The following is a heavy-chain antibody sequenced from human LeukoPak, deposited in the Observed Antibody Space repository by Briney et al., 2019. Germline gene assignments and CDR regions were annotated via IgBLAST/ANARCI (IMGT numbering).Heavy chain of an antibody. J-gene: IGHJ4*02. CDR2: IYAGNSDA. CDR3: ARAYSRSRFDY. D-gene: IGHD6-6*01. CDR1: GYPFTTSW. Sequence: GESLKISCQGFGYPFTTSWIGWVRQLPGKGLEWTAIIYAGNSDAKYSPSFQGQVSISTDRSISTAYLHWSSLKASDTAMYYCARAYSRSRFDYWGQGTLVTVSS. V-gene: IGHV5-51*01.